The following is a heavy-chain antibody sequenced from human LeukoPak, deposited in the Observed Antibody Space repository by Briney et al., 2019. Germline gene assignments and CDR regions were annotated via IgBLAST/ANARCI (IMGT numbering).Heavy chain of an antibody. CDR1: GFTFSSYG. J-gene: IGHJ4*02. CDR3: ARGGTTGTTPTDY. D-gene: IGHD1-1*01. CDR2: IWYDGSNK. Sequence: GRSLRLSCAASGFTFSSYGMHWVRQAPGKGLEWVAVIWYDGSNKYYADSVKGRFTISRDNSKNTLYLQMNSLRAEATAVYYCARGGTTGTTPTDYWGQGTLVTVSS. V-gene: IGHV3-33*01.